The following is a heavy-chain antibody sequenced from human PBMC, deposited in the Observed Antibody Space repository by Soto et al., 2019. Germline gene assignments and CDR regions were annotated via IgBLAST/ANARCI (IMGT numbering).Heavy chain of an antibody. J-gene: IGHJ4*02. V-gene: IGHV3-73*01. CDR3: TSFRWLRPLDY. D-gene: IGHD5-12*01. Sequence: SGKGLEWVGRIRSKANSYATAYAASVKGRFTISRDDSKNTAYLQMNSLKTEDTAVYYCTSFRWLRPLDYWGQGTLVTVSS. CDR2: IRSKANSYAT.